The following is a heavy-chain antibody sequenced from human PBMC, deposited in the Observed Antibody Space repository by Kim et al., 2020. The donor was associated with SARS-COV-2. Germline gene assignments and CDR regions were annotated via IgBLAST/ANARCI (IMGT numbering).Heavy chain of an antibody. V-gene: IGHV3-73*01. CDR3: TRPSPLGYCSSTSCYPTTYYYYGMDV. J-gene: IGHJ6*02. Sequence: GGSLRLSCAASGFTFSGSAMHWVRQASGKGLEWVGRIRSKANSYATAYAASVKGRFTISRDDSKNTAYLQMNSLKTEDTAVYYCTRPSPLGYCSSTSCYPTTYYYYGMDVWGQGTTVTVSS. CDR1: GFTFSGSA. CDR2: IRSKANSYAT. D-gene: IGHD2-2*01.